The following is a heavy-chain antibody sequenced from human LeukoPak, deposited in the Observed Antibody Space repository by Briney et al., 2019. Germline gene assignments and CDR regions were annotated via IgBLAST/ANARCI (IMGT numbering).Heavy chain of an antibody. CDR2: ISGSGGST. J-gene: IGHJ5*02. D-gene: IGHD3-10*01. V-gene: IGHV3-23*01. CDR1: GFTFDDYA. Sequence: GGSLRLSCAASGFTFDDYAMYWVRQAPGKGLEWVSGISGSGGSTYYADSVKGRFTISRDNSKNTLYLQMNSLRAEDTAVYYCAKDLRPYYYGSGSYPNNWFDPWGQGTLVTVSS. CDR3: AKDLRPYYYGSGSYPNNWFDP.